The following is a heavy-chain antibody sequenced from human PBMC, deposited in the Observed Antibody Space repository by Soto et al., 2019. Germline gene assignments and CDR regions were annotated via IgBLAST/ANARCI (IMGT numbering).Heavy chain of an antibody. V-gene: IGHV1-46*01. J-gene: IGHJ4*02. CDR3: ARYCSGGSCYFGGLDY. CDR2: INPSGGST. D-gene: IGHD2-15*01. CDR1: GYTFTSYY. Sequence: ASVKVSCKASGYTFTSYYMHWVRQAPGQGLEWMGIINPSGGSTSYAQKFQGRVTMTRDTSTSTVYRELTSLGSEDTAVYYCARYCSGGSCYFGGLDYWGQGTLVTVSS.